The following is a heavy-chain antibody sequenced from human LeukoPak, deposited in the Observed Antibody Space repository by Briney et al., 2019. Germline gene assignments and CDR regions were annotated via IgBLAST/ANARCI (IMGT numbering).Heavy chain of an antibody. V-gene: IGHV4-34*01. CDR3: ARGKGDPSWYLGRSWFDP. D-gene: IGHD6-13*01. Sequence: PSETLSLTCAVYDGSLSGYYWSWIRQPPGKGLEWIGEINHSGSTNYNPSLKSRVTISVDTSKNQFSLKLSSVTAADTAVYYCARGKGDPSWYLGRSWFDPWGQGTLVTVSS. CDR1: DGSLSGYY. J-gene: IGHJ5*02. CDR2: INHSGST.